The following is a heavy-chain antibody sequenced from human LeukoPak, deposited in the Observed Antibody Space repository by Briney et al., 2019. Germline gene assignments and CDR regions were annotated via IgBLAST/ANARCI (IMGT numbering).Heavy chain of an antibody. CDR1: NGSISSYY. CDR2: MYYSGRN. J-gene: IGHJ4*02. V-gene: IGHV4-59*08. Sequence: ETLSLTCTVANGSISSYYWSWIRQPPGKVLEWSGYMYYSGRNNYNPSLKSRVTISLDTSKNQFSLSLSSVTAADTAVYYCASLILGTNSAHFDCWGQGTLVTVSS. CDR3: ASLILGTNSAHFDC. D-gene: IGHD1-26*01.